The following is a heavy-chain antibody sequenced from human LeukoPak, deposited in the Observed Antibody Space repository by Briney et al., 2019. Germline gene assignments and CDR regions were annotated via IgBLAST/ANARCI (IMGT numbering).Heavy chain of an antibody. J-gene: IGHJ1*01. Sequence: SETLSLTCAVSGGSISSSNWWSWVRQPPGKGLEWIGEIYHSGSTNYNPSLKSRVTISVDKSKNQFSLKLSSVTAADTAVYYCAGIVVVPAAMRSYFQHWGQGTLVTVSS. CDR2: IYHSGST. D-gene: IGHD2-2*01. V-gene: IGHV4-4*02. CDR3: AGIVVVPAAMRSYFQH. CDR1: GGSISSSNW.